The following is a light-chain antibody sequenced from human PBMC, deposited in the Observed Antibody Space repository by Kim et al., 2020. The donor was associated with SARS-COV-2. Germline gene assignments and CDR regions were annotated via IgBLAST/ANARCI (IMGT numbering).Light chain of an antibody. J-gene: IGLJ3*02. CDR1: KLGDKY. CDR2: QDS. V-gene: IGLV3-1*01. Sequence: SYELTQPPSVSVSPGQTASLTCSGDKLGDKYACWYQQKPGQSPMLVIYQDSKRPSGIPERFSGSNSGNTATLTISGTQPMDQADYYCQAWDSSTAVFVGGTQLTVL. CDR3: QAWDSSTAV.